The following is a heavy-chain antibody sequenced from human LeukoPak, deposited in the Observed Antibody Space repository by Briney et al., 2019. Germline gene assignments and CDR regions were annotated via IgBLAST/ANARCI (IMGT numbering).Heavy chain of an antibody. J-gene: IGHJ4*02. CDR2: ISGSSSTV. CDR1: GFTFNFYN. Sequence: GGSLRLSCAASGFTFNFYNMSWVRQAPGKGLEWLSYISGSSSTVHYADSVKGRFTVSRDNAKNSLYLQMDSLRAEDTAVYYCARIDSRGDLSFDFWGQGTLVTVAS. V-gene: IGHV3-48*01. CDR3: ARIDSRGDLSFDF. D-gene: IGHD3-22*01.